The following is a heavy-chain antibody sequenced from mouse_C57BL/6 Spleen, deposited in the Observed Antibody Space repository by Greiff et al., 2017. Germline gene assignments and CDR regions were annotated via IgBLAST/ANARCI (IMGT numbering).Heavy chain of an antibody. CDR2: IYPGSGNT. J-gene: IGHJ2*01. CDR3: ARMRYGNYFDY. Sequence: VMLVESGAELVRPGASVKLSCKASGYTFTDYYINWVKQRPGQGLEWIARIYPGSGNTYYNEKFKGKATLTAEKSSSTAYMQLSSLTSGDSAVYFCARMRYGNYFDYWGQGTTLTVSS. D-gene: IGHD1-1*01. CDR1: GYTFTDYY. V-gene: IGHV1-76*01.